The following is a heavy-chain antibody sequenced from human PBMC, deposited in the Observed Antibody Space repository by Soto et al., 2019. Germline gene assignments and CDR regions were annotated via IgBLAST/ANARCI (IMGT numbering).Heavy chain of an antibody. CDR2: ISFDGSKK. Sequence: QVQVVESGGGVVQPGRSLRLSCAASGFIFSSYSMHWVRQAPGKGLEWVAVISFDGSKKYYAESVKGRFTISRDNSKSTLYLQMNSLRPEDTAVYYCARVGTVFGVAPYGMDVWGQGTPVTVSS. J-gene: IGHJ6*02. CDR3: ARVGTVFGVAPYGMDV. D-gene: IGHD3-3*01. CDR1: GFIFSSYS. V-gene: IGHV3-30-3*01.